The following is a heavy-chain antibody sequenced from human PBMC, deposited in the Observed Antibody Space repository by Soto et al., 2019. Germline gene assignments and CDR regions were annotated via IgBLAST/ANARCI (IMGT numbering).Heavy chain of an antibody. CDR2: INHSGST. CDR1: GGSFSGYY. CDR3: ARSDYDILTGYYFPFDY. D-gene: IGHD3-9*01. Sequence: PSETLSLTCAVYGGSFSGYYWSWIRQPPGKGLEWIGEINHSGSTNYNPSLKSRVTISVDTSKNQFSLKLSSVTAADTAVYYCARSDYDILTGYYFPFDYWGQGTLVTVSS. J-gene: IGHJ4*02. V-gene: IGHV4-34*01.